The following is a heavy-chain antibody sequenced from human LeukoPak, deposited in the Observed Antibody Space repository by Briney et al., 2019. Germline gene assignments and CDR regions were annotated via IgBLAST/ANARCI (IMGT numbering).Heavy chain of an antibody. CDR3: ARADGWNYYYGMDV. D-gene: IGHD6-19*01. CDR1: GYTFTSYD. J-gene: IGHJ6*02. Sequence: ASVQVSCKASGYTFTSYDINWVRQATGQGLEWMGWMNPNSGNTGYAQKFQGRVTMTRNTSISTAYMELSSLRSEDTAVYYCARADGWNYYYGMDVWGQGTTVTVSS. V-gene: IGHV1-8*01. CDR2: MNPNSGNT.